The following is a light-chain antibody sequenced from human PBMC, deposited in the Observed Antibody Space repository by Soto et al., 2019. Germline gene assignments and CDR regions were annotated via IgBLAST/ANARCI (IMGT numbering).Light chain of an antibody. CDR2: GNS. V-gene: IGLV1-40*01. J-gene: IGLJ2*01. CDR1: SSNIGAGYD. CDR3: QSYDSSLSVV. Sequence: QSVLTQPPSVSGAPGQRVTISCTGSSSNIGAGYDVHWYQQLPGTAPKVLIYGNSNRPSGVPDRFSGSKSGTSASLAITGLQAADEDDYSCQSYDSSLSVVFGGGTKLTVL.